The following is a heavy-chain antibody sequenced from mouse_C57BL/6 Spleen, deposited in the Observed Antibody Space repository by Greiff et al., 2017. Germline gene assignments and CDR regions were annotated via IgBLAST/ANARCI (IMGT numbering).Heavy chain of an antibody. CDR2: IDPSDSYT. CDR1: GYTFTSYW. J-gene: IGHJ2*01. V-gene: IGHV1-69*01. Sequence: QVQLKQSGAELVMPGASVKLSCKASGYTFTSYWMHWVKQRPGQGLEWIGEIDPSDSYTNYNQKFKGKSTLTVDKSSSTAYMQLSSLTSEDSAVYYCASADRQTHGYWGQGTTLTVSS. CDR3: ASADRQTHGY.